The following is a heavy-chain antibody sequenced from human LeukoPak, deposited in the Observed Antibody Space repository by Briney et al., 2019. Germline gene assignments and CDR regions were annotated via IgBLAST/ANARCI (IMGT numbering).Heavy chain of an antibody. CDR1: GYSFINYY. V-gene: IGHV1-46*01. D-gene: IGHD1-1*01. J-gene: IGHJ4*02. CDR3: ARHSLPGTTPFDY. CDR2: INPSGGST. Sequence: ASVKVSCKASGYSFINYYIHWGRQAPGQGLEWMGIINPSGGSTAYAQKFQGRVTMTRDTSTSTVYMELSSLESDDTALYYCARHSLPGTTPFDYWGQGSLVTVSS.